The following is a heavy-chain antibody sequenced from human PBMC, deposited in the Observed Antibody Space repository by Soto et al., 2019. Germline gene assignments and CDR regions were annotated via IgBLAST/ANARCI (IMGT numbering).Heavy chain of an antibody. Sequence: ASMKVSCKASGGTFSSYAISWVRQAPGQGLEWMGGIIPIFGTANYAQKFQGRVTITADESTSTAYMELSSLRSEDTAVYYCARVQYYDSSGYYYWFDPWGQGTLVTVSS. J-gene: IGHJ5*02. CDR3: ARVQYYDSSGYYYWFDP. CDR1: GGTFSSYA. V-gene: IGHV1-69*13. CDR2: IIPIFGTA. D-gene: IGHD3-22*01.